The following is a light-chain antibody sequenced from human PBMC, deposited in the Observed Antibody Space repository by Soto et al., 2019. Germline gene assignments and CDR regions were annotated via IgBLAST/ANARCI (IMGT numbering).Light chain of an antibody. Sequence: QSVLTQPPSVSGAPGQRVTISCTGSSSNIGATYDVQWYQQLPGTAPKLLIYGNSNRPSGVPDRFSGSKSGTSASLAITGLQADDEADYYCQSYDSSLSAHYVFGTGTKGHRP. CDR1: SSNIGATYD. CDR2: GNS. V-gene: IGLV1-40*01. CDR3: QSYDSSLSAHYV. J-gene: IGLJ1*01.